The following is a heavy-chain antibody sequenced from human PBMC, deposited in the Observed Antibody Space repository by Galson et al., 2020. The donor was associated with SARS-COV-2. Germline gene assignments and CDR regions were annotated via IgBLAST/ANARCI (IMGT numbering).Heavy chain of an antibody. V-gene: IGHV3-20*04. Sequence: GESLKISCAASGFTFDDYGMSWVRQAPGKGLEWVSGINWNGGSTGYADSVKGRFTISRDNAKNSLYLQMNSLRAEDTALYYCASLPQYYYDSSGYYDYYYYGMDVWGQGTTVTVSS. CDR3: ASLPQYYYDSSGYYDYYYYGMDV. D-gene: IGHD3-22*01. CDR2: INWNGGST. CDR1: GFTFDDYG. J-gene: IGHJ6*02.